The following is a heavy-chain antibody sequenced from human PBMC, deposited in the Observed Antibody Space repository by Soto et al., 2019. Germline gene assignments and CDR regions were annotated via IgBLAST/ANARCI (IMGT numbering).Heavy chain of an antibody. CDR3: AKGGSHNFDY. V-gene: IGHV3-30*18. J-gene: IGHJ4*02. D-gene: IGHD1-26*01. CDR1: GFTFSHYA. Sequence: QVQLVESGGGVVQPGRSLRLSCAASGFTFSHYAMHWVRQAPGKGLEWVALMSYDGSNEYYADSVKGRFTISRDNSKNPLYLQMNSLRAEDTAVYYCAKGGSHNFDYWGQGTLVTVSS. CDR2: MSYDGSNE.